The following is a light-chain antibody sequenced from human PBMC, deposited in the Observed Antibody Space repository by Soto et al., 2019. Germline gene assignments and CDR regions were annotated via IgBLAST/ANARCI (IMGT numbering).Light chain of an antibody. CDR1: SSDIGTYEY. CDR3: NSMTTSTSTRFV. V-gene: IGLV2-14*01. J-gene: IGLJ1*01. Sequence: QSALTQPASVSGSPGQSITISCAGSSSDIGTYEYVSWYQQYPGKAPKLMIYEVNYRPSGVSNRSSGSKSGNTASLTISGLQAEDEGDYYCNSMTTSTSTRFVFGTGTKVTVL. CDR2: EVN.